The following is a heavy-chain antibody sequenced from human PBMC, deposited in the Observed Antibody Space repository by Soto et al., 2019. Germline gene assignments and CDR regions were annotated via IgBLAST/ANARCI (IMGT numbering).Heavy chain of an antibody. V-gene: IGHV4-39*01. CDR1: GGSISSRTFY. D-gene: IGHD3-16*01. CDR3: ARHLPASMINPFDI. J-gene: IGHJ3*02. Sequence: QVQLQESGPGLVKPPETLSLTCTVSGGSISSRTFYGGWIRQPPGKGLECIGTFYYSGTTYYNPSLKSRVPIYVDTSKNQFSLELTSVTAEDTAVYYCARHLPASMINPFDIWGQGTMVTVSS. CDR2: FYYSGTT.